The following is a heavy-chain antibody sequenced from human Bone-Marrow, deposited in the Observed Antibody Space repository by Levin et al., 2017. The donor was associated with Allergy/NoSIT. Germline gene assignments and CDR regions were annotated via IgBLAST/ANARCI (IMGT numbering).Heavy chain of an antibody. CDR1: GTSINSHY. Sequence: SQTLSLTCSVSGTSINSHYWTWIRQAPGKGLEWLGYIYYSGSTNYNPALKNRATISIDMSKNEFSLRLSSLTAADTAVYYCARVRTVTALDFWGRGTLVTVSA. V-gene: IGHV4-59*11. D-gene: IGHD4-17*01. CDR2: IYYSGST. CDR3: ARVRTVTALDF. J-gene: IGHJ2*01.